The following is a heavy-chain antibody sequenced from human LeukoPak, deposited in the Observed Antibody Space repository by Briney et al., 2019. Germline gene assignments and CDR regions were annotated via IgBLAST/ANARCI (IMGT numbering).Heavy chain of an antibody. CDR3: ARDRLGHQWLVTHDAFDI. CDR1: GFTFDDYA. J-gene: IGHJ3*02. Sequence: GGSLRLSCAASGFTFDDYAIHWVRQSPGKGLEWVSGISWNSGSIGYADSVKGRFTISRDNAKNSLYLQMNSLRAEDTAVYYCARDRLGHQWLVTHDAFDIWGQGTMVTVSS. D-gene: IGHD6-19*01. V-gene: IGHV3-9*01. CDR2: ISWNSGSI.